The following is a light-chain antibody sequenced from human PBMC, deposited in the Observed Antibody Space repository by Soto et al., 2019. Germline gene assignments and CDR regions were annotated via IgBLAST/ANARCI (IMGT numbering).Light chain of an antibody. J-gene: IGKJ4*01. Sequence: DIQLTQSPSFLSASVGDRVTITCRASLDIRGYLAWYQQKPGKVPRLLIYSASTLQSGFPSRFSGSVSETEFTLTISSLQPEDFGSNYCQQLDPYPFTVAGGTKL. V-gene: IGKV1-9*01. CDR3: QQLDPYPFT. CDR2: SAS. CDR1: LDIRGY.